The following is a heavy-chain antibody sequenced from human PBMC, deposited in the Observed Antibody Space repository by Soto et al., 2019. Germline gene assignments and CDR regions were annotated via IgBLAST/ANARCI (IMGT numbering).Heavy chain of an antibody. CDR2: ISGSGGST. V-gene: IGHV3-23*01. CDR1: GFTFSTYA. J-gene: IGHJ3*02. Sequence: VGSLRRSCAASGFTFSTYAMNWVRQAPGKGLEWVSAISGSGGSTYYADSVKGRFTISRDNSKNTLFLQMNSLRVEDTAVYYCAKGGYSSGYGTKIPIDAFAICGQRTMVTVSS. D-gene: IGHD5-18*01. CDR3: AKGGYSSGYGTKIPIDAFAI.